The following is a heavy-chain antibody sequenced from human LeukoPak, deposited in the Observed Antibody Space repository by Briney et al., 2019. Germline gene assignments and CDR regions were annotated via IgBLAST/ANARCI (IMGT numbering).Heavy chain of an antibody. CDR2: INPSGGST. J-gene: IGHJ4*02. CDR3: ARGDCSGGSCYAILFDY. V-gene: IGHV1-46*01. Sequence: ASVKVSCKASGYTFTSYYMHWVRQAPGQGLEWMGIINPSGGSTSYAQKFQGRVTMTRDMSTSTVYMELSSLRSEDTAVYYCARGDCSGGSCYAILFDYWGQGTLVTVSS. D-gene: IGHD2-15*01. CDR1: GYTFTSYY.